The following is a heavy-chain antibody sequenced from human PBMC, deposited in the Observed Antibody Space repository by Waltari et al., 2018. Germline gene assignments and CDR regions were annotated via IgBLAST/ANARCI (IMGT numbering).Heavy chain of an antibody. CDR1: GYIFTGYS. J-gene: IGHJ4*02. CDR2: ISGYNGNT. D-gene: IGHD3-3*01. Sequence: GKKPGASVKVSCKTSGYIFTGYSITWVRQAPGQGLECMGWISGYNGNTKNEQNFQDRVTMTIDTSTTTAYMELRSLRSDDTAVYYCARGALGRVYYEYYFDSWGQGTLVTVSS. V-gene: IGHV1-18*01. CDR3: ARGALGRVYYEYYFDS.